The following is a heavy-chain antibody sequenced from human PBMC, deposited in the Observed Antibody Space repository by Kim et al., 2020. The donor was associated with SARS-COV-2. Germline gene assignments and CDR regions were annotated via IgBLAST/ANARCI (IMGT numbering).Heavy chain of an antibody. D-gene: IGHD2-2*01. J-gene: IGHJ4*02. CDR2: ISGSGDTT. V-gene: IGHV3-23*01. Sequence: GGSLRLSCAASGFTFNSYAMTWVRQAPGKGLEWVSIISGSGDTTYYAAAVKGRFTISRDNSKNTLYLQMNILRAEETVLYYWAKDAIAVALGYFGYWGQGTLVTVSS. CDR1: GFTFNSYA. CDR3: AKDAIAVALGYFGY.